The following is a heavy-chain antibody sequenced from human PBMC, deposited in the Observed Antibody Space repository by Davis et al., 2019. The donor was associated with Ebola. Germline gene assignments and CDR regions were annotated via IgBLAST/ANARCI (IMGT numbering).Heavy chain of an antibody. CDR2: IYHSGST. V-gene: IGHV4-4*02. Sequence: PSETLSLTCAVSGGSISSSNWWSWVRQPPGKGLEWIGEIYHSGSTNYNPSLKSRVTISVDKSKNQFSLKLSSVTAADTAVYYCARGDLTYYYYGMDVWGQGTTVTVSS. CDR3: ARGDLTYYYYGMDV. J-gene: IGHJ6*02. CDR1: GGSISSSNW.